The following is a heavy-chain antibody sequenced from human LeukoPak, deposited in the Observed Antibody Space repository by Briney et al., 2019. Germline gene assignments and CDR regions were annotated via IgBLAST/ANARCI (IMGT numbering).Heavy chain of an antibody. Sequence: PSETLSFTCTVSGGSISSYYWSWLRQPPGKGLEWIGYIYYSGSTNYNPSLKSRVTISVDTSKNQFSLKLSSVTAADTAVYYCARERLYDSSGYSGGFDYWGQGTLVTVSS. V-gene: IGHV4-59*01. CDR2: IYYSGST. CDR3: ARERLYDSSGYSGGFDY. J-gene: IGHJ4*02. D-gene: IGHD3-22*01. CDR1: GGSISSYY.